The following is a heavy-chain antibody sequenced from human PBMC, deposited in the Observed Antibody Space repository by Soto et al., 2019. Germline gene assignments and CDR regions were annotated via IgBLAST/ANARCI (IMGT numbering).Heavy chain of an antibody. V-gene: IGHV1-18*01. CDR3: ARDWGRGQFLTNKDY. D-gene: IGHD3-9*01. CDR2: ISGYNGNT. Sequence: QIQLVQSGAEVKKPGASVKVSCKASGYTFTSYGISWVRQAPGQGLEWMGWISGYNGNTNYAQKLQGRVTMTTDTSTSTAYMELRSLRSDDTAVYYCARDWGRGQFLTNKDYWGQGPWSPSPQ. J-gene: IGHJ4*02. CDR1: GYTFTSYG.